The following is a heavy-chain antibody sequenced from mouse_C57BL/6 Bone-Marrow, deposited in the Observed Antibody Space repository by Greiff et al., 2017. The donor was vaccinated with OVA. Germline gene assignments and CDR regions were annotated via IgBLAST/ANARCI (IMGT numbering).Heavy chain of an antibody. J-gene: IGHJ3*01. CDR3: AHDGSSLSWFAY. CDR1: GYTFTSYW. Sequence: VQLQQPGAELVKPGASVKMSCKASGYTFTSYWITWVKQRPGQGLEWIGDIYPGSGSTNYNEKFKSKATLTVDTSSSTAYMQLSSLTSEDSAVYYCAHDGSSLSWFAYWGQGTLVTVSA. D-gene: IGHD1-1*01. CDR2: IYPGSGST. V-gene: IGHV1-55*01.